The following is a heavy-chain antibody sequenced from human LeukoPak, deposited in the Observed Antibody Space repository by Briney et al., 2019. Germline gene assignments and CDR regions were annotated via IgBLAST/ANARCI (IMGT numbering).Heavy chain of an antibody. J-gene: IGHJ4*02. CDR3: AKAVAGRYFDY. CDR2: ISGSGGST. V-gene: IGHV3-23*01. Sequence: GGSLRLSCAASGFTFSSYAMSWVRQAPRKGLEWVSAISGSGGSTYYADSVKGRFTIPRDNSKNTLYLQMNSLRAEDTAVYYCAKAVAGRYFDYWGQGTLVTVSS. D-gene: IGHD6-19*01. CDR1: GFTFSSYA.